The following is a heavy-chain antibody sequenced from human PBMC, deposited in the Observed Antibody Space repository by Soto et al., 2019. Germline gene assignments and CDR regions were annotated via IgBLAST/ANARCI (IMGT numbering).Heavy chain of an antibody. D-gene: IGHD6-19*01. CDR2: IIAYNGNT. CDR1: GYTFTSYG. V-gene: IGHV1-18*01. Sequence: ASVKVSCKASGYTFTSYGISWVRQAPGQGLEWMGWIIAYNGNTNYAQKLQGRVTMTTDTSTSTAYMELSSLRSEDTAVYYCARVSSGWSLDYWGQGTLVTVSS. J-gene: IGHJ4*02. CDR3: ARVSSGWSLDY.